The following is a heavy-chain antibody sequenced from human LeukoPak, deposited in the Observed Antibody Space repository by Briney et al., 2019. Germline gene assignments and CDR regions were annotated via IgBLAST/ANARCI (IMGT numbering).Heavy chain of an antibody. V-gene: IGHV1-2*02. CDR2: INLNSGGT. CDR3: AKDAGYCTGGSCWYFDH. Sequence: ASVKVSCKASGGTFSSYAISWVRQAPGQGLEWMGWINLNSGGTNFAQRFQGRVTMTRDTSISTAYMDLSRLISDDTAVYYCAKDAGYCTGGSCWYFDHWGQGTLVTVSS. CDR1: GGTFSSYA. D-gene: IGHD2-15*01. J-gene: IGHJ4*02.